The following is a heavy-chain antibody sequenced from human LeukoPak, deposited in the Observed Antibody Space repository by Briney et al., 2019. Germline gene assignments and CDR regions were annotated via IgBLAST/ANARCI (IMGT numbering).Heavy chain of an antibody. V-gene: IGHV6-1*01. Sequence: SQTLSLTCAISGDSVSSNSAAWNGIRQSPSRGLEWLGRTYYRSKWYNDYAVSVKSRITINPDTSKNQVSLQLNSVTPEDTAVYYCARETSFRYYDFWSGWDYWGQGTLVTVSS. J-gene: IGHJ4*02. CDR1: GDSVSSNSAA. CDR2: TYYRSKWYN. D-gene: IGHD3-3*01. CDR3: ARETSFRYYDFWSGWDY.